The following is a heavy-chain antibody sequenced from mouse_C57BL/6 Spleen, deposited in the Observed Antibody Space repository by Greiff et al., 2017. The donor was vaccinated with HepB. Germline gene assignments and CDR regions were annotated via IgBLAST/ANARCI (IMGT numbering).Heavy chain of an antibody. V-gene: IGHV1-53*01. J-gene: IGHJ2*01. CDR1: GYTFTSYW. CDR2: INPSNGGT. CDR3: AITTVVATGYFDY. Sequence: VQLQQPGTELVKPGASVKLSCKASGYTFTSYWMHWVKQRPGQGLEWIGNINPSNGGTNYNEKFKSKATLTVDKSSSTAYMQLSSLTSEDSAVYYCAITTVVATGYFDYWGQGTTLTVSS. D-gene: IGHD1-1*01.